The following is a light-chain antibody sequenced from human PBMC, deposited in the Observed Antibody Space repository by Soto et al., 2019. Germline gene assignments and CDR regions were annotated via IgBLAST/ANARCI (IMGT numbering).Light chain of an antibody. CDR2: DVT. CDR1: SNDVGGYNY. Sequence: QSVLTQPPSVSGSPGQSVTISCTGTSNDVGGYNYVAWYQQHPGKAPKIMIYDVTKRPSGVPDRFSGSKSGNTASLTISGLQAEDEADYSCCSYAGNVEVFGTGTKVTVL. V-gene: IGLV2-11*01. J-gene: IGLJ1*01. CDR3: CSYAGNVEV.